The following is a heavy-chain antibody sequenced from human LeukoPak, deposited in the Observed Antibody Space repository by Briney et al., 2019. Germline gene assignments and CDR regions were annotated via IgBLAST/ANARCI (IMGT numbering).Heavy chain of an antibody. CDR2: ITTSGSTV. D-gene: IGHD3-10*01. V-gene: IGHV3-48*03. Sequence: PGGALRLSCAAPGFTFRSYEKNWGRQAPGEGVGWVSHITTSGSTVYYGDSVKGRFTISRDNAKNSLDLQMNSLRDEDTAVYYCARMSHTGAFDYWGQGTLVTVSS. J-gene: IGHJ4*02. CDR1: GFTFRSYE. CDR3: ARMSHTGAFDY.